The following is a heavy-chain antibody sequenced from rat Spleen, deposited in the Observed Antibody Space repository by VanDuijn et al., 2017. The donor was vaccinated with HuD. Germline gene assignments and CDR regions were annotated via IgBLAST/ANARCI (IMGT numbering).Heavy chain of an antibody. CDR1: GFTFSSFP. V-gene: IGHV5-46*01. Sequence: EVQLVEPGGGLVQPGRSLKLSCTASGFTFSSFPMAWVRQAPKKGLEWVAAITPSGLTTHYRDSMKGRFTISRENAKATLYLQMHSLRSEDTATYYCARRGYTPFDYWGQGVMVTVSS. J-gene: IGHJ2*01. D-gene: IGHD1-11*01. CDR2: ITPSGLTT. CDR3: ARRGYTPFDY.